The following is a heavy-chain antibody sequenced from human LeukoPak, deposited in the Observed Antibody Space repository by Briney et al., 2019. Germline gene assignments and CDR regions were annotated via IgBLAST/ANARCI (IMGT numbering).Heavy chain of an antibody. CDR1: GLTFSDYS. V-gene: IGHV3-23*01. Sequence: GGTLRLSCVASGLTFSDYSMTWVRQAPGKGLFWVSGISAGGGSTYYADSVKGRFSISRDNSRNTLYLQMNSLRAEDTAVYYCAKDAAGPEYWGQGTLVTVSS. CDR3: AKDAAGPEY. CDR2: ISAGGGST. D-gene: IGHD6-13*01. J-gene: IGHJ4*02.